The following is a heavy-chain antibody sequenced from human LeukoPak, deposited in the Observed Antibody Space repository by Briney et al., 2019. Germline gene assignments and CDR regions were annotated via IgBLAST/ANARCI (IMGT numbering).Heavy chain of an antibody. J-gene: IGHJ4*02. D-gene: IGHD3-22*01. CDR2: IYHSGRT. CDR3: XXTHTSGYSYFDY. V-gene: IGHV4-38-2*02. Sequence: SETLSLTCTVSVYSITSGSYWAWIRQPPGKGLEWIGSIYHSGRTAYNPSLTSRVTISIDTSKNQFSLKLNSVTPPDTAAYYXXXTHTSGYSYFDYWGQGTLVTVSS. CDR1: VYSITSGSY.